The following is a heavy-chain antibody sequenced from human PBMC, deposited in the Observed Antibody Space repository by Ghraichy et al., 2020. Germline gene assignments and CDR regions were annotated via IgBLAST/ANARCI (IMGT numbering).Heavy chain of an antibody. CDR3: ARRGYSYGQLDAFDI. J-gene: IGHJ3*02. V-gene: IGHV4-39*01. Sequence: ETLSLTCTVSGGSITSTLYYWAWIRQPPGKGLEWVGSIHYIGGTYSNPSLKSRVTIFEDTSKNQFSLKLTSVTAADTAVYYCARRGYSYGQLDAFDIWGQGTMVTVSS. CDR1: GGSITSTLYY. CDR2: IHYIGGT. D-gene: IGHD5-18*01.